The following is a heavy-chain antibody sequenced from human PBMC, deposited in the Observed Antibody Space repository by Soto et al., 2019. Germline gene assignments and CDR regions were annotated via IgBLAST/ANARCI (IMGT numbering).Heavy chain of an antibody. Sequence: GASVKVSCKASGYTFTSYGISWVRQAPGQGLEWMGWISAYNGNTNYAQKLQGRVTMTTDTSTSTAYMELRSLRSDDTAVYYCARDLVIAGDSSGYYDYWGQGTLVTVSS. CDR2: ISAYNGNT. CDR1: GYTFTSYG. CDR3: ARDLVIAGDSSGYYDY. J-gene: IGHJ4*02. V-gene: IGHV1-18*01. D-gene: IGHD3-22*01.